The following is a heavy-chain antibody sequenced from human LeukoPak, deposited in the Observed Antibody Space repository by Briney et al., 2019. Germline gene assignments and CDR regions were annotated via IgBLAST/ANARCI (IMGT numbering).Heavy chain of an antibody. CDR1: GYTFTGYY. D-gene: IGHD3-9*01. V-gene: IGHV1-2*02. CDR3: ARVHYDILTGYYFDY. Sequence: ASVKVSCKASGYTFTGYYMHWVRQAPGQGLEWMGWINPNSGGTNYAQKFQGRVTMTRDTSNSTAYMELSRLRSDDTAVYYCARVHYDILTGYYFDYWGQGTLVTVSS. J-gene: IGHJ4*02. CDR2: INPNSGGT.